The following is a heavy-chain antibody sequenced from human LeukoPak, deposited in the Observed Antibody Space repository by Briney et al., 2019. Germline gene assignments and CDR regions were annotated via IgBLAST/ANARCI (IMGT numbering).Heavy chain of an antibody. Sequence: GGSLRLSCVGSGFTFRSYAMSWVRQAPGKGLEWVSAMSGTGDTFYADSVTGRFTISRDNSKNTLYLQMNSLRAEDTAVYYCVSKVAGYYPYYGMDVWGQGTTVTVSS. J-gene: IGHJ6*02. CDR3: VSKVAGYYPYYGMDV. CDR1: GFTFRSYA. CDR2: MSGTGDT. D-gene: IGHD3-22*01. V-gene: IGHV3-23*01.